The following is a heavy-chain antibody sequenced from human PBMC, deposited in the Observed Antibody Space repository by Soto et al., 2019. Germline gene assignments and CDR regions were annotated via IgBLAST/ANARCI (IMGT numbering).Heavy chain of an antibody. CDR3: AKAERGYSYDYWYFDL. Sequence: EVQLLESGGGLVQPGGSLRLSCAASGFTFSSYAMSWVRQAPGKGLEWVSAISGSGGSTYYADSVKGRFTISRDNSKNTLYLQMNSLRGEDTAVYYCAKAERGYSYDYWYFDLWGRGTLVTVSS. V-gene: IGHV3-23*01. CDR2: ISGSGGST. J-gene: IGHJ2*01. CDR1: GFTFSSYA. D-gene: IGHD5-18*01.